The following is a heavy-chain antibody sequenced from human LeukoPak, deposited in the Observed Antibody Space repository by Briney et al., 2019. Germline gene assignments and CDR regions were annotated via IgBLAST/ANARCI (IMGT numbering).Heavy chain of an antibody. CDR3: ARDRKGGSGWTLFDY. J-gene: IGHJ4*02. Sequence: GRSLRLSCAASGFTFSYYALHWVRQAPGKGLEWVAVISYDGINKYYADSVKGRFTISRDNSKNTLYLQMNSLRGEDTAVYYCARDRKGGSGWTLFDYWGQGTLVTVSS. CDR2: ISYDGINK. V-gene: IGHV3-30-3*01. D-gene: IGHD6-19*01. CDR1: GFTFSYYA.